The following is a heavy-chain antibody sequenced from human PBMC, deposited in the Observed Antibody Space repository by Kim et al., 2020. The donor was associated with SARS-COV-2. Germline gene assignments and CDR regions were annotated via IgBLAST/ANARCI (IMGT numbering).Heavy chain of an antibody. CDR1: GFTFSDYY. CDR2: ISSSSSYT. J-gene: IGHJ5*02. V-gene: IGHV3-11*06. D-gene: IGHD6-13*01. Sequence: GGSLRLSCAASGFTFSDYYMSWIRQAPGKGLEWVSYISSSSSYTNYADSVKGRFTISRDNAKNSLYLQMNSLRAEDTAVYYCARDLVVSSSWYGGEAYNWFDPWGQGTLVTVSS. CDR3: ARDLVVSSSWYGGEAYNWFDP.